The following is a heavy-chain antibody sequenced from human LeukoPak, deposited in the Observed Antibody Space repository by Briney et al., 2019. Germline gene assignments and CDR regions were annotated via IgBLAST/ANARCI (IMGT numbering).Heavy chain of an antibody. CDR1: GFTFSNNP. Sequence: GGSLRLTCSASGFTFSNNPKNWVRQAAGKGLEWVSTISESGSGTYYADSVKGRFTISRDNSKDTLYLHMNSLRAEDTALYYCAKGFGSSNWHEEYWGPGTLVTVSS. J-gene: IGHJ4*02. V-gene: IGHV3-23*01. D-gene: IGHD1-20*01. CDR2: ISESGSGT. CDR3: AKGFGSSNWHEEY.